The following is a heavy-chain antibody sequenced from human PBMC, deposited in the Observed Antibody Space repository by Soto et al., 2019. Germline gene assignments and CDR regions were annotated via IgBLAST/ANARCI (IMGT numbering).Heavy chain of an antibody. J-gene: IGHJ4*02. D-gene: IGHD2-15*01. V-gene: IGHV4-39*01. Sequence: PSETLSLTCTVSGGSISTSSYYWGWIRQPPGKGLEWIGSIYYVGDIYYNPSLTSRVTISVDTSKDQFSLRLTSVTAADTAVYHCARQVRDCSGDHCYKVFDNSGQGTLVTVSS. CDR1: GGSISTSSYY. CDR2: IYYVGDI. CDR3: ARQVRDCSGDHCYKVFDN.